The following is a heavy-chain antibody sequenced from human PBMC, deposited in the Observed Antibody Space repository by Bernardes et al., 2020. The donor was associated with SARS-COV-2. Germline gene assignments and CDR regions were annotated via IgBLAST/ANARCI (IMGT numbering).Heavy chain of an antibody. CDR2: INAGNGNT. CDR1: GYTFTSYA. Sequence: ASVKASCKASGYTFTSYAMHWVRQAPGQRLEWMGWINAGNGNTKYSQKFQGRVTITRDTSASTAYMELSSLRSEDTAVYYCARNLITIFGVVIIDQYLPNGFDPWGQGTLVTVSS. CDR3: ARNLITIFGVVIIDQYLPNGFDP. D-gene: IGHD3-3*01. J-gene: IGHJ5*02. V-gene: IGHV1-3*01.